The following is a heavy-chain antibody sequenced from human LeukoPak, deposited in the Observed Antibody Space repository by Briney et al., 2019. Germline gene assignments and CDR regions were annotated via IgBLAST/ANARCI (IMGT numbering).Heavy chain of an antibody. V-gene: IGHV1-2*02. CDR1: GYTFTDYY. D-gene: IGHD6-19*01. CDR2: INPNSGDT. CDR3: ATGRNIAVAGALSGY. Sequence: GASVKVSCKASGYTFTDYYMHWVRQAPGQGLEWIGLINPNSGDTSYAQRFQGRVTMTRDTSISTAYMELTSATSDDTAMFYCATGRNIAVAGALSGYWGQGTLVTISS. J-gene: IGHJ4*02.